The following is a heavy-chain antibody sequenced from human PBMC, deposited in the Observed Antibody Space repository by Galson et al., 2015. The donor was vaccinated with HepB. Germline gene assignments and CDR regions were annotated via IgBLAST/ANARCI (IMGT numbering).Heavy chain of an antibody. V-gene: IGHV3-33*08. J-gene: IGHJ4*02. CDR1: GFTFSSYG. CDR3: AREGGGRRGFDY. D-gene: IGHD2-15*01. CDR2: IWYDGSNK. Sequence: SLRLSCAASGFTFSSYGMHWVRQAPGKGLEWVAVIWYDGSNKYYADSVKGRFTISRDNSRNTLYLQMNSLRAEDTAVYYCAREGGGRRGFDYWGQGTLVTVSS.